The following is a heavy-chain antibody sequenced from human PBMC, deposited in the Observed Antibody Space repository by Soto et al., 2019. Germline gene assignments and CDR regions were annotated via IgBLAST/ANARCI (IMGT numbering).Heavy chain of an antibody. Sequence: GGSLRLSCATSGFSFSSYNMNWVRQAPGKGLEWVSVLYSDDNTYYADSVKGRFTIFRDISKNTVYLHMNRLRVEDTAVYFCARDRGDRSGYLFDFWGQGNLVTAPQ. D-gene: IGHD3-22*01. J-gene: IGHJ4*02. CDR1: GFSFSSYN. CDR3: ARDRGDRSGYLFDF. CDR2: LYSDDNT. V-gene: IGHV3-66*01.